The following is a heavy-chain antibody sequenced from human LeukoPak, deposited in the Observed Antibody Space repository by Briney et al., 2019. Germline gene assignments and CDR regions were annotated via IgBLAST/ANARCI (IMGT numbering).Heavy chain of an antibody. CDR3: ARPRIAAACKRAEYYYYGMDV. D-gene: IGHD6-13*01. Sequence: SETLSLTCTVSGGSLSSSSYYWGWIRPPPGKGLEWLGSIYYSGSTYSNPSLQSRVTISVDTSKNQFSLKLSSVTAADTAVYYCARPRIAAACKRAEYYYYGMDVWGQGTTATVSS. CDR1: GGSLSSSSYY. CDR2: IYYSGST. J-gene: IGHJ6*02. V-gene: IGHV4-39*01.